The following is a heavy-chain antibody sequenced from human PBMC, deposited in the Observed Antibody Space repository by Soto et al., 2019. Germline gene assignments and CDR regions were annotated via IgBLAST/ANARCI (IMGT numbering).Heavy chain of an antibody. V-gene: IGHV1-3*05. D-gene: IGHD1-1*01. CDR1: GYTFSNFA. J-gene: IGHJ4*02. Sequence: QVQLVQSGAEEKKPGASVKVSCKASGYTFSNFAMQWVRQAPGQRLEWMGWINRGNGNTEYSQKFQGRVTITRDTSASSVYMELSSLTSEDTAVYYCARSSTVDTTAGGTHFDYWGQGTLVTVS. CDR2: INRGNGNT. CDR3: ARSSTVDTTAGGTHFDY.